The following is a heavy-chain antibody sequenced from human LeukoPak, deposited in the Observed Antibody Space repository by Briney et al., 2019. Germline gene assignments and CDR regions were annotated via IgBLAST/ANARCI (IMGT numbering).Heavy chain of an antibody. J-gene: IGHJ5*02. CDR3: AKDQYSSGGWFDP. Sequence: GGSLRLSCAASGFTFSNALMNWVRQAPGKGLEWVGRIKSKFDGGTTDYPTPVKGRFTISRDNSKNTLYLQMNSLRAEDTAVYYCAKDQYSSGGWFDPWGQGTLVTVSS. V-gene: IGHV3-15*01. CDR2: IKSKFDGGTT. D-gene: IGHD6-19*01. CDR1: GFTFSNAL.